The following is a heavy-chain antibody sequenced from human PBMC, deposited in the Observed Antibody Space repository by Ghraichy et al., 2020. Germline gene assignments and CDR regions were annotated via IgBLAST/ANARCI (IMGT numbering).Heavy chain of an antibody. CDR3: ARDSIVLSERLFDY. CDR1: GGSVSSGSYY. V-gene: IGHV4-61*01. D-gene: IGHD2-8*02. CDR2: IYYSGST. Sequence: SETLSLTCTVSGGSVSSGSYYWSWIRQPPGKGLEWIGYIYYSGSTNYNPSLKSRVTISVDTSKNQFSLKLSSVTAADTAVYYCARDSIVLSERLFDYWGQGTLVTVSS. J-gene: IGHJ4*02.